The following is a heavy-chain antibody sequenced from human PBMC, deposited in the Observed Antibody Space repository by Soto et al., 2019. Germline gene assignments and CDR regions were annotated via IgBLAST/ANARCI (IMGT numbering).Heavy chain of an antibody. CDR3: ARGSYYYDSSGLFDY. Sequence: SETLSLTCTVSGGSISSGDYYWSWIRQPPGKGLGWIGSIYYSGSTYYNPSLKSRVTISVDTSKNQFSLKLSSVTAADTAVYYCARGSYYYDSSGLFDYWGQGTLVTVSS. V-gene: IGHV4-30-4*01. J-gene: IGHJ4*02. CDR2: IYYSGST. CDR1: GGSISSGDYY. D-gene: IGHD3-22*01.